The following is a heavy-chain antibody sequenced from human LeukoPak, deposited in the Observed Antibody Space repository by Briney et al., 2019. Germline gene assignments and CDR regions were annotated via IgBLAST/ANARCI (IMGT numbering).Heavy chain of an antibody. CDR2: IRGSGGST. D-gene: IGHD3-10*01. J-gene: IGHJ6*03. CDR1: GFTFSSYA. CDR3: AKSGELLWFGELDYYYMDV. V-gene: IGHV3-23*01. Sequence: PGGSLRLSCAASGFTFSSYAMSWVRQAPGKELEWVSAIRGSGGSTYYADSVKGRFTISRDNSKNTLYLQMNSLRAEDTAVYYCAKSGELLWFGELDYYYMDVWGKGTTVTVSS.